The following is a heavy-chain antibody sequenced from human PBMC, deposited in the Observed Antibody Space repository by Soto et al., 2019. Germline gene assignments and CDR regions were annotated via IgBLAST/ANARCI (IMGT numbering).Heavy chain of an antibody. V-gene: IGHV3-74*01. Sequence: EVQLVESGGGLVQPGGSLRLSCAASGFTFSTYWIHWVRQAPGKGLVWVSRINCDGSSTNYADSVKGRFTISRDNAKNTLFLQMNSLRAEDTAVYYCARDRWGGGRDLDVWGQGTTVTVSS. CDR1: GFTFSTYW. J-gene: IGHJ6*02. CDR2: INCDGSST. D-gene: IGHD3-10*01. CDR3: ARDRWGGGRDLDV.